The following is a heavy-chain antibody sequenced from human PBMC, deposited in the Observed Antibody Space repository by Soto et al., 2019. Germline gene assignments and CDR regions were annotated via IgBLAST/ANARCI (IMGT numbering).Heavy chain of an antibody. Sequence: ASVKVSCKASGYTFTTYGINWVRRAPGQGLEWVGWISTYNGNTDYAQKVQDRVTMTTDTSTSTAYMELRSLRSDDTAVYYCARSTYYYDSSGPFDYWGQGTLVTVSS. D-gene: IGHD3-22*01. CDR3: ARSTYYYDSSGPFDY. CDR2: ISTYNGNT. CDR1: GYTFTTYG. J-gene: IGHJ4*02. V-gene: IGHV1-18*04.